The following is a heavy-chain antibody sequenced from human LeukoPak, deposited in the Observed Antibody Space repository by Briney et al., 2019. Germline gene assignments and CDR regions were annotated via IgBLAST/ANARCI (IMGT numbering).Heavy chain of an antibody. CDR2: INHSGST. CDR3: ARKRSRLQEHYYYGMDV. J-gene: IGHJ6*02. D-gene: IGHD4-11*01. Sequence: PSETLSLTCAVYGGSFSGYYWSWIRQPPGKGLEWIGEINHSGSTNYNPSLKSRVTISVDTSKNQFSLKLSSVTAADTAVYYCARKRSRLQEHYYYGMDVWGQGTTVTVSS. V-gene: IGHV4-34*01. CDR1: GGSFSGYY.